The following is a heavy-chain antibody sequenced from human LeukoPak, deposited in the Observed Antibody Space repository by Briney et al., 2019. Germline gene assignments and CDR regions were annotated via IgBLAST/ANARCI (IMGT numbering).Heavy chain of an antibody. Sequence: PGRSLRLSCAASGFTFSSYGMHWVRQAPGKGLEWVAVIWYDGSNKYHADSVKGRFTISRDNSKNTLYLQMNSLRAEDTAVYYCARDLYCGGDCSYFDYWGQGTLVTVSS. J-gene: IGHJ4*02. CDR1: GFTFSSYG. V-gene: IGHV3-33*01. CDR2: IWYDGSNK. D-gene: IGHD2-21*02. CDR3: ARDLYCGGDCSYFDY.